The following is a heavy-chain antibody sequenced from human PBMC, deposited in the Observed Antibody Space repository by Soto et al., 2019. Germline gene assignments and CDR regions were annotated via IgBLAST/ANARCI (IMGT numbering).Heavy chain of an antibody. CDR1: GFTFSSYG. V-gene: IGHV3-33*01. D-gene: IGHD3-9*01. Sequence: PEGSLRLSCAASGFTFSSYGMHWVRQAPGKGLEWVAVIWYDGSNKYYADSVKGRFTISRDNSKNTLYLQMNSLRAEDTAVYYCARELYDILTGYLLPYYGMDVWGQGTTVTVSS. CDR2: IWYDGSNK. CDR3: ARELYDILTGYLLPYYGMDV. J-gene: IGHJ6*02.